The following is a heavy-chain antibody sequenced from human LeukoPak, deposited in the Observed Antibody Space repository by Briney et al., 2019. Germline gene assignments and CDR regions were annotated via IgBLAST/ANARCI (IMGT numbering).Heavy chain of an antibody. CDR2: IKQDGTDK. CDR1: GFRFSSYW. D-gene: IGHD3-22*01. Sequence: GGSLRLSCAASGFRFSSYWMTWVRQAPGKGLEWVANIKQDGTDKYYVESVRGRFTISRDNVERSVYLQMNRLTAEDTVVYYCVREWLFWGQGTLVTVSS. CDR3: VREWLF. V-gene: IGHV3-7*01. J-gene: IGHJ4*02.